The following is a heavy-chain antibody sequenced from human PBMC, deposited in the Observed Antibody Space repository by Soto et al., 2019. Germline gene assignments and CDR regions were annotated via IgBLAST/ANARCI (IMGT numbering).Heavy chain of an antibody. D-gene: IGHD6-6*01. Sequence: QVQLVQSGAEVKKPGSSVKVSCKASGGTFSSYAISWVRQAPGQGLEWMGGIIPIFGTANYAQKFQGRVTITADESTSTAYMELSSLRSEDTAVYYCVGGAARYIYYYYGMDVWGQGTTVTVSS. CDR2: IIPIFGTA. CDR3: VGGAARYIYYYYGMDV. V-gene: IGHV1-69*01. CDR1: GGTFSSYA. J-gene: IGHJ6*02.